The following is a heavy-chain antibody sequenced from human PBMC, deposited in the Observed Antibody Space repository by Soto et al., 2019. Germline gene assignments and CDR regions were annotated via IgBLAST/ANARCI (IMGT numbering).Heavy chain of an antibody. Sequence: SLRLSCAASGLNFSSYGMHWVRQAPGKGLEWVAVISDDGSNTYYSDSVKGRFTISRDNSENTLYLQINSLRTDDTAVYYCAKDPGSSWYAFYFYYYGMDVWGQGT. CDR1: GLNFSSYG. CDR2: ISDDGSNT. CDR3: AKDPGSSWYAFYFYYYGMDV. D-gene: IGHD6-13*01. V-gene: IGHV3-30*18. J-gene: IGHJ6*02.